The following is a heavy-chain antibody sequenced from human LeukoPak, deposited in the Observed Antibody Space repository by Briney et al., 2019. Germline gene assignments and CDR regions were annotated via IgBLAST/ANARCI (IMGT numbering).Heavy chain of an antibody. V-gene: IGHV1-69*01. CDR1: GGTFSSYA. CDR2: IIPTFGTA. D-gene: IGHD6-13*01. J-gene: IGHJ4*02. Sequence: SVKVSCKASGGTFSSYAISWVRQAPGQGLEWMGGIIPTFGTANYAQKFQGRVTITADESTSTAYMELSSLRSEDTAVYYCARVRLIAAAGTTGYYFDYWGQGTLVTVSS. CDR3: ARVRLIAAAGTTGYYFDY.